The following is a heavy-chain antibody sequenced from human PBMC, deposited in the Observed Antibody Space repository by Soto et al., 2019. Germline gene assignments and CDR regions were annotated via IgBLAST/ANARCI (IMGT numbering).Heavy chain of an antibody. D-gene: IGHD7-27*01. CDR3: ARVQRKYWGVDY. J-gene: IGHJ4*02. V-gene: IGHV3-21*01. CDR1: VFTFSDYT. CDR2: ISSSSSYI. Sequence: PGGSLRLSCTASVFTFSDYTMNLVRQAPGKGLEWVSSISSSSSYINYADSVKGRFTVSRHNAKNSLYLQMNSLRAEDTAVYYCARVQRKYWGVDYWGQGTMVTVSS.